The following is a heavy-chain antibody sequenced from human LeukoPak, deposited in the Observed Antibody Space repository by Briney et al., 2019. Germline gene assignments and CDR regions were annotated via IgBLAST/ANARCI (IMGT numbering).Heavy chain of an antibody. CDR1: GGSIGGYY. J-gene: IGHJ6*02. CDR2: IYCSGST. V-gene: IGHV4-59*01. D-gene: IGHD2-2*01. CDR3: AREGTSSHRLDV. Sequence: SETLSLTCTVSGGSIGGYYWSWIRRPPGKGLEWIGYIYCSGSTKYNPSLKSRVTISVDTSRTQFSLKVSSVTAADTAVYYCAREGTSSHRLDVWGQGTTVTVSS.